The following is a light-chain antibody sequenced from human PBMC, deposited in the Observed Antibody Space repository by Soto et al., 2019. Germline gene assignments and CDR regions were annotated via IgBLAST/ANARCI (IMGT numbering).Light chain of an antibody. CDR3: QQYGRSPFT. V-gene: IGKV3-20*01. CDR1: QSVSSNY. J-gene: IGKJ3*01. CDR2: GAS. Sequence: EIVMTQSPGTPSLSPGETATLSCRASQSVSSNYVAWFHQKPGQAPRLLIYGASSRATGVPDRFSASGSGTDFTLTISRLEPEDFAVYYCQQYGRSPFTFGPGTKVDIK.